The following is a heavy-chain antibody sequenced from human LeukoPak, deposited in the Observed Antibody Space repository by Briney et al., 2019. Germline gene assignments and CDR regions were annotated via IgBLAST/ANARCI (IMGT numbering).Heavy chain of an antibody. CDR1: GYTFTSYG. CDR3: ARDRRFSQWLVMDYFDY. Sequence: GASVKVSCKASGYTFTSYGISWVRQAPGQGLEWMGWISAYNGNTNYAQKLQGRVTMTTDTSTSTAYMELRSLRSDDTAVYYCARDRRFSQWLVMDYFDYGGQGTLVTVSS. D-gene: IGHD6-19*01. V-gene: IGHV1-18*01. CDR2: ISAYNGNT. J-gene: IGHJ4*02.